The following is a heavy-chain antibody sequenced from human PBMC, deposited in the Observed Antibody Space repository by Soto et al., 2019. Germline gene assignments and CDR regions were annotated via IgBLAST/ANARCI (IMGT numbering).Heavy chain of an antibody. CDR2: IYYSGST. D-gene: IGHD3-10*01. J-gene: IGHJ4*02. CDR3: ARVITMVRGVPDS. CDR1: GGSISSGGYY. Sequence: SETLSLTCTVSGGSISSGGYYWSWIRQHPGKGLEWIGYIYYSGSTYYNPSLKSRVTISVDTSKNQFSMKLSSVTAADTAVYYCARVITMVRGVPDSWGQGTLVTVYS. V-gene: IGHV4-31*03.